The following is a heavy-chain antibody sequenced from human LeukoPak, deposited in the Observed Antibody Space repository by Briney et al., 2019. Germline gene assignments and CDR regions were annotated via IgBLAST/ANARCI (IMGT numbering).Heavy chain of an antibody. V-gene: IGHV7-4-1*02. D-gene: IGHD3-9*01. J-gene: IGHJ4*02. CDR2: INTNTGNP. CDR1: GYTFTSYA. CDR3: ARGGEAGVRYFDWLLFN. Sequence: ASVKVSCKASGYTFTSYAMNWVRQAPGQGLEWMGWINTNTGNPTYAQGFTGRFVFSLDTSVSTAYLQISSLKAEDTAVYYCARGGEAGVRYFDWLLFNWGQGTLVTVSS.